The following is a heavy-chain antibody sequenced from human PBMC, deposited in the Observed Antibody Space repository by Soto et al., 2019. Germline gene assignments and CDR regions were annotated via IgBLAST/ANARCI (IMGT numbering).Heavy chain of an antibody. V-gene: IGHV1-2*02. D-gene: IGHD6-6*01. CDR2: IHPNSGGT. Sequence: QVQLVQSGAEVKKPGASVKVSCKASGYTFTGYYMHWVRQAPGQGLEWMGWIHPNSGGTNYAQKFQGRATRTRDASISTAYRELSRLRSDDTAVYYCARGSGIYSSSSRGFDPWGQGALVTVSS. CDR1: GYTFTGYY. CDR3: ARGSGIYSSSSRGFDP. J-gene: IGHJ5*02.